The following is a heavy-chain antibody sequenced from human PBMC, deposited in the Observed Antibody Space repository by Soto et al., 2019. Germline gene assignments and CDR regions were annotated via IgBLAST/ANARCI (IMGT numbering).Heavy chain of an antibody. D-gene: IGHD6-6*01. CDR2: IIPIFGTA. CDR3: ARVIAAVCPLDYHYYGMVV. Sequence: SVKVSCKASGSTFSSYAISWVRQAPGQGLEWMGGIIPIFGTANYAQKFQGRVTITADESTSTAYMELSSLRSEDTAVYYCARVIAAVCPLDYHYYGMVVWGQGTTVTVFS. CDR1: GSTFSSYA. J-gene: IGHJ6*02. V-gene: IGHV1-69*13.